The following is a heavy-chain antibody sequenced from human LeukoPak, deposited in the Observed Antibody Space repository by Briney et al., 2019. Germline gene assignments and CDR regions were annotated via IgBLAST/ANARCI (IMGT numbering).Heavy chain of an antibody. Sequence: GGSLRLSCVGSGFTFSRYWLNWVRQAPGKGLEWVANIKQDGSEMHYVDSVKGRSTISRDNANNSLYLQMNSLRAEDTAVYYCVRAVVVAASYRFDPWGQGTLVTVSS. CDR3: VRAVVVAASYRFDP. J-gene: IGHJ5*02. V-gene: IGHV3-7*03. CDR2: IKQDGSEM. D-gene: IGHD2-15*01. CDR1: GFTFSRYW.